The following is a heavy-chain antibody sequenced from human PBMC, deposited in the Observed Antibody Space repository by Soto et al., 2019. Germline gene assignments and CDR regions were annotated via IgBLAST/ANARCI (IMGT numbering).Heavy chain of an antibody. CDR3: ARDLGSSSSPYYYYYGMDV. CDR1: GFTFSSYS. CDR2: ISSSSYI. J-gene: IGHJ6*02. D-gene: IGHD6-6*01. V-gene: IGHV3-21*01. Sequence: LRLSCAASGFTFSSYSMNWVRQAPVNVLEWVSSISSSSYIYYADSVKGRFTISRDNAKNSLYLQMNSLRAEDTAVYYCARDLGSSSSPYYYYYGMDVWGQGTTVTVSS.